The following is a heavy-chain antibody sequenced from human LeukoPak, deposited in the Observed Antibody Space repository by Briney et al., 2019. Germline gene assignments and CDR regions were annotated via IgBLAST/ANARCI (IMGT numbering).Heavy chain of an antibody. D-gene: IGHD1-26*01. CDR3: ARDLGAINLYYFDY. CDR2: IYHSGTT. CDR1: GYSISSGFY. Sequence: PSETLSLTCAASGYSISSGFYWGWIRQPPGKGLEWIGSIYHSGTTYYNPSLKSRVTISVDTSKNQFSLKLSSVTAADTAVYYCARDLGAINLYYFDYWGQGTLVTVSS. J-gene: IGHJ4*02. V-gene: IGHV4-38-2*02.